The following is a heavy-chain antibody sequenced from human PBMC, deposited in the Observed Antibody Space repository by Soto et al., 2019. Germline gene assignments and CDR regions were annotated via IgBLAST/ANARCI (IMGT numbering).Heavy chain of an antibody. CDR3: ARESKGRLMVRGAPYYLAY. V-gene: IGHV4-61*03. D-gene: IGHD3-10*01. J-gene: IGHJ4*02. CDR1: GASVSSDTYF. CDR2: VSSSGTT. Sequence: QVQLRESGPGLVRPSETLSLTCGVSGASVSSDTYFWSWIRQPPGKGLEWVASVSSSGTTNSTPSLRSRLTISFDTSKHHISMRVTSVTAEATAIYYSARESKGRLMVRGAPYYLAYWGQGTLVTVSS.